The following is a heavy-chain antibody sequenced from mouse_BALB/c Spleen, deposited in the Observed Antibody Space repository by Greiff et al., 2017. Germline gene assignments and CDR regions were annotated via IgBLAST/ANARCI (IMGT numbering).Heavy chain of an antibody. CDR2: INPYNDGT. Sequence: VQLQQSGPELVKPGASVKMSCKASGYTFTSYVMHWVKQKPGQGLEWIGYINPYNDGTKYNEKFKGKATLTSDKSSSTAYMELSSLTSEDSAVYYCAREGLGQDYYAMDYWGQGTSVTVSS. V-gene: IGHV1-14*01. CDR3: AREGLGQDYYAMDY. D-gene: IGHD4-1*01. J-gene: IGHJ4*01. CDR1: GYTFTSYV.